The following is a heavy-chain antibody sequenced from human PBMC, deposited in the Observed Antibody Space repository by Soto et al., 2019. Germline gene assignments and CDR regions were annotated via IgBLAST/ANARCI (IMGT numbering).Heavy chain of an antibody. D-gene: IGHD2-15*01. Sequence: NPSETLSRTCTVSGGSISSGGYYWSWIRQHPGKGLEWIGYIYYSGSTYYNPSLKSRVTISVDTSKNQFSLKLSSVTAADTAVYYCAREPAANWFDPWGQGTLVTVSS. J-gene: IGHJ5*02. CDR2: IYYSGST. CDR3: AREPAANWFDP. CDR1: GGSISSGGYY. V-gene: IGHV4-31*03.